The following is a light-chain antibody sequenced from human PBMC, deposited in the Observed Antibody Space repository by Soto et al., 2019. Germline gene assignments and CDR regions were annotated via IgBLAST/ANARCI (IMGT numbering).Light chain of an antibody. J-gene: IGLJ1*01. Sequence: QSVLTQPASVSGSPGQSIAISCTGSGSDVGAYNHVSWYQQHPGTPQKTLIHEVSNRHSGVYNRLSGSQPGHTPSLPISGLQAPDEADYYSRYYTRSPSLVFRTGSKLTVL. CDR2: EVS. V-gene: IGLV2-14*01. CDR1: GSDVGAYNH. CDR3: RYYTRSPSLV.